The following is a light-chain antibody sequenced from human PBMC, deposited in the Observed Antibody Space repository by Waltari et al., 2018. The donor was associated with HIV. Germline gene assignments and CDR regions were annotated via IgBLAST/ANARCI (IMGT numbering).Light chain of an antibody. V-gene: IGKV1-39*01. CDR2: GAT. CDR3: QQSFSAPT. J-gene: IGKJ5*01. CDR1: QNSTHY. Sequence: DIQMAQSPSSLSASIGDRVTITCRASQNSTHYLNWSHQRPGKAPRLLIYGATRLQGGVPSRFRGIGSGTFFTLIITSLQPEDFGTYYTQQSFSAPTFGRGTRVDIK.